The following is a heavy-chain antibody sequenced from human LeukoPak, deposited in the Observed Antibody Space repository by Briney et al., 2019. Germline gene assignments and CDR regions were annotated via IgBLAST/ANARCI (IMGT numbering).Heavy chain of an antibody. Sequence: ASVRVSCKASGYTFTSYDINWVRQATGQGLEWMGWMNPNSGNTGYAQKFQGRVTITRNTSISTAYMELSSLRSEDTAVYYCARGSGTTGNWFDSWGQGTLVTVSS. CDR2: MNPNSGNT. V-gene: IGHV1-8*03. CDR3: ARGSGTTGNWFDS. CDR1: GYTFTSYD. J-gene: IGHJ5*01. D-gene: IGHD1-7*01.